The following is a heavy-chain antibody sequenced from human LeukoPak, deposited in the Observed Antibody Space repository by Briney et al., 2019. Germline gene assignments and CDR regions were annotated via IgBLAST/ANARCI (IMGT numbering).Heavy chain of an antibody. D-gene: IGHD6-6*01. V-gene: IGHV1-69*05. CDR2: IIPIFGTA. Sequence: ASVKVSCKASGGTFSSYAISWVRQAPGQGLEWMGGIIPIFGTANYAQKFQGRVTITTDESTSTAYMELSSLRSEDTAVYYCASSASVIAARSMYYWGQGTLVTVSS. CDR1: GGTFSSYA. J-gene: IGHJ4*02. CDR3: ASSASVIAARSMYY.